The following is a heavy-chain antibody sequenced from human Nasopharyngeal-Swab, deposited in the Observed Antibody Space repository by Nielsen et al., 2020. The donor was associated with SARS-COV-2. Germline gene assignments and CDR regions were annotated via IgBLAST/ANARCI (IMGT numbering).Heavy chain of an antibody. D-gene: IGHD4-17*01. CDR2: IIPIFGTA. CDR3: ARGSGYGDSYWYFDL. CDR1: GGTFSSYA. V-gene: IGHV1-69*13. J-gene: IGHJ2*01. Sequence: SVKVSCKASGGTFSSYAISWVRQAPGQGLEWMGGIIPIFGTANYAQKFQGRVTITADESTSTAYMELSSLRSEDTAVYYCARGSGYGDSYWYFDLWGRGTLVTVSS.